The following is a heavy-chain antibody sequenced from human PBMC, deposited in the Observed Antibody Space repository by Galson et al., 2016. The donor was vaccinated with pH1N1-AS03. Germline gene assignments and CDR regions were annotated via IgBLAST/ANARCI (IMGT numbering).Heavy chain of an antibody. CDR1: GFTFSGYY. D-gene: IGHD1-20*01. Sequence: SLRLSCAASLASGFTFSGYYMHWVRQAPGKGLEWVAFIRDDGGDKYYAESVKGRFTISRDNSKNTRYLQMNSLSAADTAVYYCAKEGYNWNDGPFDGAFDSWGQGTMVTVSS. V-gene: IGHV3-30*02. CDR3: AKEGYNWNDGPFDGAFDS. CDR2: IRDDGGDK. J-gene: IGHJ3*02.